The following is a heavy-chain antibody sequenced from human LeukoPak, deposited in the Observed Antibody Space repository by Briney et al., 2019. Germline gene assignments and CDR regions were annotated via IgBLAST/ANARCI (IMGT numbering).Heavy chain of an antibody. D-gene: IGHD6-19*01. J-gene: IGHJ4*02. V-gene: IGHV3-23*01. CDR2: ISGSGGST. Sequence: GGSLRLSCAASGFTFSSYAMSWVRQAPGKGLEWVSAISGSGGSTYYADSVKGRFTISRDNSKNTLYLQMNSLRAEDTAVYYCAKGWKDSSGWYDIPLRAYYFDYWGQGTLVTVSS. CDR3: AKGWKDSSGWYDIPLRAYYFDY. CDR1: GFTFSSYA.